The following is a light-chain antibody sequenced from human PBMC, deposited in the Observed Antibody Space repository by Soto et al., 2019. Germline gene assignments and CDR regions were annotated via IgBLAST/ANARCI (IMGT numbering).Light chain of an antibody. Sequence: DIVMPQSPLSLPVNPGEPASISCRSSQSLLHSNGYNYLDWYLQKPGQSPQLLIYLGSNQASEVPDKFSGSRSGTDYTLKISKVEAEEVGDYYCMQCLQPPYTFGQGTKLEIK. CDR2: LGS. V-gene: IGKV2-28*01. J-gene: IGKJ2*01. CDR1: QSLLHSNGYNY. CDR3: MQCLQPPYT.